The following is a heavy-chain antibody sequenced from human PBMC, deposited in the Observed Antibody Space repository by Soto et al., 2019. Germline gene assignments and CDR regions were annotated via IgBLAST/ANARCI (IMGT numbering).Heavy chain of an antibody. J-gene: IGHJ5*02. V-gene: IGHV4-39*01. D-gene: IGHD2-2*01. CDR3: ASPGPGSKRYNWFDP. CDR2: IYYSGST. Sequence: QLQLQESGPGLVKPSETLSLTCTVSGGSISSSSYYWGWIRQPPGKGLEWIGSIYYSGSTYYNPYPKSRVTISVDTSKNQFSLKLCSVTAADTAVYYCASPGPGSKRYNWFDPWGQGTLVTVSS. CDR1: GGSISSSSYY.